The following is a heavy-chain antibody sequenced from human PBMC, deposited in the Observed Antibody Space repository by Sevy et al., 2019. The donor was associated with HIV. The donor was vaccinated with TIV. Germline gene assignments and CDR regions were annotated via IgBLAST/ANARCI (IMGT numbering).Heavy chain of an antibody. J-gene: IGHJ6*02. CDR2: IYYSGST. CDR1: GDSISSYY. CDR3: ARALQDYYYGMDV. Sequence: SETLSLTCTVSGDSISSYYWSWIRQPPGKGLEWIGYIYYSGSTNYNPSLKSRVAISKDTSKNQFSLKLSSVTAADTALYYCARALQDYYYGMDVWGQGTTVTVSS. V-gene: IGHV4-59*01.